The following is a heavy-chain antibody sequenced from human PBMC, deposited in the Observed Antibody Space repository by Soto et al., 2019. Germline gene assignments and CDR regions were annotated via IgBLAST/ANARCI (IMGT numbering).Heavy chain of an antibody. D-gene: IGHD6-13*01. CDR3: ARHHPTAAGPYFDY. CDR2: IYYSGST. J-gene: IGHJ4*02. Sequence: SETLSLTCTVSGGSISSGDYYWSWIRQPPGKGLEWIGYIYYSGSTYYNPSLKSRVTISVDTSKNQFSLKLSSVTAADTAVYYCARHHPTAAGPYFDYWGQGTLVTVSS. CDR1: GGSISSGDYY. V-gene: IGHV4-30-4*01.